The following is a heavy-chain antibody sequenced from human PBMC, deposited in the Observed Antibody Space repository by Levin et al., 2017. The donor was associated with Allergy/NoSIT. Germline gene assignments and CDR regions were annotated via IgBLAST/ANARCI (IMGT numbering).Heavy chain of an antibody. CDR1: GFTFSSYG. CDR3: AKCFVEAGYWGRYYYYGMDV. D-gene: IGHD2-8*02. CDR2: ISYDGSNK. V-gene: IGHV3-30*18. Sequence: GGSLRLSCAASGFTFSSYGMHWVRQAPGKGLEWVAVISYDGSNKYYADSVKGRFTISRDNSKNTLYLQMNSLRAEDTAVYYCAKCFVEAGYWGRYYYYGMDVWGQGTTVTVSS. J-gene: IGHJ6*02.